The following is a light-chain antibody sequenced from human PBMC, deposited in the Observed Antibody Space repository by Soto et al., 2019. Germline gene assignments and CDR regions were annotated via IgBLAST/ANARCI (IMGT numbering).Light chain of an antibody. CDR3: QQVNSYAIT. V-gene: IGKV1-9*01. CDR1: QGISNY. Sequence: DIQLTQSPSFLSASVGDRVTITCRASQGISNYLAWYQQKSGKAPKLLIHAASTLQSRVPSRFSGSGSGTEYTLTITSLQTEDLATYYCQQVNSYAITFGQGTRLEIK. J-gene: IGKJ5*01. CDR2: AAS.